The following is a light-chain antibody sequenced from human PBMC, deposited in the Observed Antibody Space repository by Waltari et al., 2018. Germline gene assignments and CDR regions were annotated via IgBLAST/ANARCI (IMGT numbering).Light chain of an antibody. V-gene: IGKV3-20*01. CDR1: QSVSRSH. Sequence: ELVLTQSPATLSLSRGERATPSCRASQSVSRSHLPWYHQKPGQAPSLLIYGASSRATGIPDMFSGSGSGTDFTLTISRLEPEDFAVYYCQQYGSSPITFGQGTRLEIK. CDR3: QQYGSSPIT. J-gene: IGKJ5*01. CDR2: GAS.